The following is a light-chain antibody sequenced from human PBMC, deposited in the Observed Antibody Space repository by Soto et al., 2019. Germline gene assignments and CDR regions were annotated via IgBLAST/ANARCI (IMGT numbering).Light chain of an antibody. CDR1: SSDVGSYNL. Sequence: QSALTQPASVSASPGQSITISCTGTSSDVGSYNLVSWYQQHPGKAPKLMIYEGSKRPSGVSNRFSGSKSGNTASLTISGLQAEDEGDYFCCSYAGSNNYVFGTGTQLTVL. CDR3: CSYAGSNNYV. J-gene: IGLJ1*01. V-gene: IGLV2-23*01. CDR2: EGS.